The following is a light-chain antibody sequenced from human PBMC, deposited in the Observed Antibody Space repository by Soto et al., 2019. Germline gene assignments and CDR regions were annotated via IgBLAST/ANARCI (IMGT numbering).Light chain of an antibody. Sequence: EIVLTQSPGTLSLSPGERATLSCRASQSVSSSYLAWYQQKPGQAPRLLIYGASSRATGIPDRFSGSGSGTDFTLTISRLEPEDVAVYYCQQYGSSPVTFGPGNKVDIK. J-gene: IGKJ3*01. CDR2: GAS. CDR1: QSVSSSY. V-gene: IGKV3-20*01. CDR3: QQYGSSPVT.